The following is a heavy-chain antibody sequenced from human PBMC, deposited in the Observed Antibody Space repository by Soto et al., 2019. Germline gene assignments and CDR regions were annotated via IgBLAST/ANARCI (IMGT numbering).Heavy chain of an antibody. CDR1: GFMFSSYR. CDR2: INSGGTYR. D-gene: IGHD3-10*01. J-gene: IGHJ4*02. V-gene: IGHV3-21*06. CDR3: ARDLTTYGSPHFDY. Sequence: GGSLRLSCAASGFMFSSYRMNWVRQAPGKGLEWVSSINSGGTYRYYADSVQGRFTISRNNARNSFYLQMNSLGVEDTAVYYCARDLTTYGSPHFDYWGQGTPVTVSS.